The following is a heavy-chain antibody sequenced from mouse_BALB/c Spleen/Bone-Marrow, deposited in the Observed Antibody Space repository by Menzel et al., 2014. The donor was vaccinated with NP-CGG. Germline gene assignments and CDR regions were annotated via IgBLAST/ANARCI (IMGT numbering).Heavy chain of an antibody. D-gene: IGHD2-14*01. Sequence: EVQLQQSGAELVKPGASVKLSCTASGFNIKDTYLHWVKQRPEQGLDWIGRIDPAIFTKYDPKFQGKATITADTSSNTAYLHLSGLTSEDTAVYYCASYRYGWYFDVWAAGTPVPVSS. CDR1: GFNIKDTY. CDR3: ASYRYGWYFDV. V-gene: IGHV14-3*02. J-gene: IGHJ1*01. CDR2: IDPAIFT.